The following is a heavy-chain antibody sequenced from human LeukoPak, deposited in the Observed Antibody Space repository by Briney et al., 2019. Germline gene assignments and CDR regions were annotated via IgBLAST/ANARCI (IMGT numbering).Heavy chain of an antibody. CDR2: MYYSGTT. J-gene: IGHJ6*03. CDR3: ARGPFFVLNSRGYPRGMDV. Sequence: SETLSLTCTVSGGSISNYYWSWIRQPPGKGLEWIGYMYYSGTTNYNPSLKSRVTISADTSKNQFSLKLSSVTAADTTVYYCARGPFFVLNSRGYPRGMDVWGKGTTVTISS. CDR1: GGSISNYY. V-gene: IGHV4-59*01. D-gene: IGHD3-22*01.